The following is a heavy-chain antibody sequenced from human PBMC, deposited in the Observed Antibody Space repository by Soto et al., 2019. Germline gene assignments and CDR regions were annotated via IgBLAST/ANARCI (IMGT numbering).Heavy chain of an antibody. J-gene: IGHJ6*02. Sequence: EMQLVESGGGLVQPGRSLRLSCAASGFTFDDYAMYWVRQGPGKGLEWVSGISWDSGRIGYADSVKGRFTISRDNAKNSLYLQMNSLRPEDTALYYCAKARLWGGDGYNSYYYNAMDVWGQGTTVNVSS. CDR1: GFTFDDYA. D-gene: IGHD3-16*01. CDR2: ISWDSGRI. CDR3: AKARLWGGDGYNSYYYNAMDV. V-gene: IGHV3-9*01.